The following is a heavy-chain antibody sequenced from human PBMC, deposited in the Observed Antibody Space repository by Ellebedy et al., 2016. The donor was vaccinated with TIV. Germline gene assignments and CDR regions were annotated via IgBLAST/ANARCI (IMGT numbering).Heavy chain of an antibody. V-gene: IGHV3-23*01. CDR2: ISGRGGDT. CDR3: AKDSGGTYLEYSLDY. CDR1: GFSFGSYA. J-gene: IGHJ4*02. Sequence: GESLKISCEGSGFSFGSYAMSWVRQAPGKGLEWVSGISGRGGDTYYADSVKGRFTVSRDNSRNTVYLRMSSLTAEDTALYYCAKDSGGTYLEYSLDYWGQGTLVTVSS. D-gene: IGHD1-26*01.